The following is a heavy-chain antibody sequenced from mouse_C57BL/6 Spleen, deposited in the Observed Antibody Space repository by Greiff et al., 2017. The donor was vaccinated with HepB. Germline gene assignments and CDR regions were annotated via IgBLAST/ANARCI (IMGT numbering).Heavy chain of an antibody. CDR3: ARSAVSYDYLAWFAY. V-gene: IGHV1-78*01. Sequence: VQLQQSDAELVKPGASVKISCKVSGYTFTDHTIHWMKQRPEQGLEWIGYIYPRDGSTKYNEKFKGQATLTADKSSSTAYLQLNSLTSEDSAVYFCARSAVSYDYLAWFAYWGQGTLVTVSA. D-gene: IGHD2-4*01. J-gene: IGHJ3*01. CDR1: GYTFTDHT. CDR2: IYPRDGST.